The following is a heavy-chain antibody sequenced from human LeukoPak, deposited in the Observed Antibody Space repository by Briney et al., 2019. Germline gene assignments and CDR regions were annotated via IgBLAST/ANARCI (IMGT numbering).Heavy chain of an antibody. J-gene: IGHJ4*02. Sequence: GASVKVSCKASGYTFTSYGISWVRQAPGQGLEWMGWISAYNGNTNYAQKLQGRVTMTTDTSTSTAYMELRSLRSDDTAVYYCARFNWNYDLETNFDYWGQGTLVTVSS. CDR2: ISAYNGNT. D-gene: IGHD1-7*01. CDR1: GYTFTSYG. CDR3: ARFNWNYDLETNFDY. V-gene: IGHV1-18*01.